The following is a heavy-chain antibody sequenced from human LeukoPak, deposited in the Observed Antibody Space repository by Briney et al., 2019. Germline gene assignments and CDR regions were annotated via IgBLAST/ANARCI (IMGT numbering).Heavy chain of an antibody. D-gene: IGHD2-15*01. Sequence: AGSLRLSCAASGFTFSDYYMSWIRQAPGKGLEWVSYISSSSSYTNYADSVKGRFTISRDNAKNSLYLQMNSLRAEDTAVYYCARLLASSVPSDFWGQGTLVTVSS. CDR3: ARLLASSVPSDF. J-gene: IGHJ4*02. V-gene: IGHV3-11*06. CDR1: GFTFSDYY. CDR2: ISSSSSYT.